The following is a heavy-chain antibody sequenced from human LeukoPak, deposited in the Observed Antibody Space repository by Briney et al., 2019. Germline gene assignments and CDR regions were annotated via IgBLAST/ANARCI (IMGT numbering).Heavy chain of an antibody. Sequence: PGGSLRLSCAASGFTLSSYGMHWVRQAPGKGLEGVAFIRYEGSNKYYADSVKGRFTISRDNSKNPLYLRMNSLRAEDTAVYYCAKVFPIVVVRAAKVDPWGQGTLVTVSS. CDR1: GFTLSSYG. V-gene: IGHV3-30*02. CDR2: IRYEGSNK. J-gene: IGHJ5*02. CDR3: AKVFPIVVVRAAKVDP. D-gene: IGHD2-2*01.